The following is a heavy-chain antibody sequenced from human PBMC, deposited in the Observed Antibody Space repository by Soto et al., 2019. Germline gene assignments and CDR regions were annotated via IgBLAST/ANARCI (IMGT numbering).Heavy chain of an antibody. D-gene: IGHD2-2*02. Sequence: QVQLVQSVAEVKKPGSSVKVSCKASGGTFSSYTISWVRQAPGQGLEWMGRIIPILGIANYAQKFQGRVTITADKSTSTAYMELRSLTSEATAVYFSALVYCSSTSWYRDDWGQGTLVSVSS. CDR3: ALVYCSSTSWYRDD. CDR2: IIPILGIA. V-gene: IGHV1-69*02. CDR1: GGTFSSYT. J-gene: IGHJ4*02.